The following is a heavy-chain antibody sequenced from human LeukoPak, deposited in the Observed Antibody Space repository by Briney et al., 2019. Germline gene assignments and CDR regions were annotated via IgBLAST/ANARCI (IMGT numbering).Heavy chain of an antibody. J-gene: IGHJ4*02. CDR2: MSSSTSII. D-gene: IGHD4/OR15-4a*01. Sequence: GGSLTLSSAASGFTFSSYSRNWVRQAPGKGLEWISFMSSSTSIIYYADSVKGRFTISRDNAKNSLYMQMNSLRAGDTAVYYCARRKEVQTTFYYCGQGTLVTVSS. CDR3: ARRKEVQTTFYY. CDR1: GFTFSSYS. V-gene: IGHV3-48*04.